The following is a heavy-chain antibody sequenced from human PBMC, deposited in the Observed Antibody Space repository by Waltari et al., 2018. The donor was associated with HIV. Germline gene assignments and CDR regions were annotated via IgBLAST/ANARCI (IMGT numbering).Heavy chain of an antibody. V-gene: IGHV3-74*01. J-gene: IGHJ4*02. CDR1: GFTFSSYW. CDR3: ARAGRDGKLPPDY. CDR2: INGDGSST. Sequence: EVQLVESGGGLVQPGGSLRLSCAASGFTFSSYWTHWVRQAPGKGLGWVSRINGDGSSTSYADSVKGRFTISRDNAKNTLYLQMNSLRAEDTAVYYCARAGRDGKLPPDYWGQGTLVTVSS. D-gene: IGHD1-7*01.